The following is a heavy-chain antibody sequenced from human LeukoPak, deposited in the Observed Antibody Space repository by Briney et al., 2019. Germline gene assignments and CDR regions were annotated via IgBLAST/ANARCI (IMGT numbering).Heavy chain of an antibody. Sequence: PSETLSLTCTVSSASISSSSYYWGWIRQPPGKGLEWIGSIYYSVITYYNPSLKSRVTISVDTSKNKFSLKLSSVTAADTAVYYCASSVAMVPDYRGQGTLVTVSS. J-gene: IGHJ4*02. CDR1: SASISSSSYY. CDR2: IYYSVIT. D-gene: IGHD3-10*01. V-gene: IGHV4-39*01. CDR3: ASSVAMVPDY.